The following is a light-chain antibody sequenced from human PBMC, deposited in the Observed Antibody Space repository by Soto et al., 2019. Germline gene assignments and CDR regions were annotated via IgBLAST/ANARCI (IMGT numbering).Light chain of an antibody. CDR1: SEDVGGYNY. Sequence: QSVLTQHASVSGSPGQSITISCSGTSEDVGGYNYVSWYQHHPGEAPKLMIYEVTNRPSGLSNRFSGSKSGSTASLTISGIQAEDEADYYCSSYTSSNTLVFGTGTKVTVL. V-gene: IGLV2-14*01. CDR3: SSYTSSNTLV. CDR2: EVT. J-gene: IGLJ1*01.